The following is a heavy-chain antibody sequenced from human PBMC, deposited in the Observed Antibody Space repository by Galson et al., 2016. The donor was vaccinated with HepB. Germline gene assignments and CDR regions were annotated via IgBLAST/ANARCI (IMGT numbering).Heavy chain of an antibody. Sequence: SETLSLTCIVSGGSVSSPSYSWGWIRQPPGKGLEWIGNVYYSGHTYYNLSLRSRVTISVDTSKNQFSLKLNSVTAADTAVYYCARDGVGSATPFDFWGQGILVTGSS. J-gene: IGHJ4*02. CDR1: GGSVSSPSYS. V-gene: IGHV4-39*07. CDR3: ARDGVGSATPFDF. D-gene: IGHD1-26*01. CDR2: VYYSGHT.